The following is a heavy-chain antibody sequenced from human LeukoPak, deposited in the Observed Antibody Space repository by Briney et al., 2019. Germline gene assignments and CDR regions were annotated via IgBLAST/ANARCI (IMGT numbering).Heavy chain of an antibody. CDR2: IYYSGST. CDR3: ARQRSSSWFPYYFDY. CDR1: GGSISSGGYS. Sequence: SQTLSLTCTVSGGSISSGGYSWSWIRQHPGKGLEWIGYIYYSGSTYYNPSLKSRVTISVDTSKNQFSLKLSSVTAADTAVYYCARQRSSSWFPYYFDYWGQGTLVTVSS. V-gene: IGHV4-31*03. J-gene: IGHJ4*02. D-gene: IGHD6-13*01.